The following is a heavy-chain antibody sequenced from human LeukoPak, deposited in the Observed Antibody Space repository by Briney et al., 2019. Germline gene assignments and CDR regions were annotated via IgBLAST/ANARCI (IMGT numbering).Heavy chain of an antibody. CDR2: IYKSGNT. Sequence: GGSLRLSCAASGFTVSSNDMTWVRQAPGKGLEWVSVIYKSGNTFYSDSVKGRFTISRDNSKNTVYLQMDSLRAEDTAVYYCARYTSGSYFDPWGQGTLVTVSS. CDR3: ARYTSGSYFDP. D-gene: IGHD6-19*01. J-gene: IGHJ4*02. V-gene: IGHV3-53*01. CDR1: GFTVSSND.